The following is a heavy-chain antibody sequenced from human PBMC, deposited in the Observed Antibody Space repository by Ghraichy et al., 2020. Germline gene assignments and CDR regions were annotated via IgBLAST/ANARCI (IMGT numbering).Heavy chain of an antibody. CDR3: ARERFYCSGDSCYDRYFDY. CDR2: IYARGST. V-gene: IGHV4-4*07. D-gene: IGHD2-15*01. Sequence: SETLSLTCTVSGGSIHSYYWSWIRQPAGKGLEWIGRIYARGSTNYNPSLKSRVTMSVDTSKNQFSLKLTSVTAADTAVYYCARERFYCSGDSCYDRYFDYWGQGTLVPVSS. CDR1: GGSIHSYY. J-gene: IGHJ4*02.